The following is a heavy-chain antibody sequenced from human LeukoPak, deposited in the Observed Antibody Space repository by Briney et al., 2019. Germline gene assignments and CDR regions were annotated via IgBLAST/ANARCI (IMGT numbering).Heavy chain of an antibody. J-gene: IGHJ4*02. CDR1: GGSISGSY. CDR2: IFYTGDN. CDR3: ATGRSPRYYDY. D-gene: IGHD1-26*01. V-gene: IGHV4-59*08. Sequence: SETLSLTCTVSGGSISGSYWSWIRQPPGKGLEWIGYIFYTGDNNYNPSLKTRATVSMDTSKNQFSLKMTSVTAADTAVYYCATGRSPRYYDYWGQGILVAVSS.